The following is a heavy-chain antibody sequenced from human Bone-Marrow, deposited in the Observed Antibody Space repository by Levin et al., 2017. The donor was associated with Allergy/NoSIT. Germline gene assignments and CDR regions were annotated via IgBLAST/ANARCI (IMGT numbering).Heavy chain of an antibody. CDR1: GYTFTDYG. Sequence: ASVKVSCKASGYTFTDYGISWVRQAPGQGLEWMGWINVNNGHTNYVQKFQGRVTMTTDTSTSTAYMELRSLRSDDTAIYYCARGFDHWGQGTLVTVSS. V-gene: IGHV1-18*01. CDR3: ARGFDH. J-gene: IGHJ4*02. CDR2: INVNNGHT.